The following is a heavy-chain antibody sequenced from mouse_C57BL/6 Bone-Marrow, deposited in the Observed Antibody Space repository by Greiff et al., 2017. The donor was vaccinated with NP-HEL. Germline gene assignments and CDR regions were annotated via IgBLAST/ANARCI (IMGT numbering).Heavy chain of an antibody. CDR2: IDPSDSET. CDR3: ARGGVYYDFSYAMDY. Sequence: QVQLQQPGAELVRPGSSVKLSCKASGYTFTSYWLHWVKQRPIQGLEWIGNIDPSDSETHYNQKFKVKATLTVDKSSSTAYMQLSSLTSEDSAVYYCARGGVYYDFSYAMDYWGQGTSVTVSS. V-gene: IGHV1-52*01. J-gene: IGHJ4*01. D-gene: IGHD2-4*01. CDR1: GYTFTSYW.